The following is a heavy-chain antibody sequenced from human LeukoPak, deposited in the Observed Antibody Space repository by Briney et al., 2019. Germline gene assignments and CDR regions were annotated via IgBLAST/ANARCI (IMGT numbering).Heavy chain of an antibody. Sequence: SETLSLTCTVSGDSINNYYWNWIRQPPGKGLEWIGYIYYSGSTNYNPSLKSRVTISVDTSKNQFSLKLSSVAAADTAVYYCARGYYYDSSGYITNAFDIWGQGTMVTVSS. CDR2: IYYSGST. CDR1: GDSINNYY. J-gene: IGHJ3*02. CDR3: ARGYYYDSSGYITNAFDI. D-gene: IGHD3-22*01. V-gene: IGHV4-59*01.